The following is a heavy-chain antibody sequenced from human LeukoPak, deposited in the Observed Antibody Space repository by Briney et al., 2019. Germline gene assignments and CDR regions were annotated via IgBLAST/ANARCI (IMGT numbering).Heavy chain of an antibody. CDR1: GVSFSDYN. CDR2: INHSGST. CDR3: ARGLGFTMVRGVIWLPKTEYYFDY. Sequence: PSDTLSLTCAVYGVSFSDYNGAWIRQPPGKGLEWIGEINHSGSTNYNPSLKSRVTISVDTSKNQFSLKLSSVTAADTAVYYCARGLGFTMVRGVIWLPKTEYYFDYWGQGTLVTVSS. V-gene: IGHV4-34*01. D-gene: IGHD3-10*01. J-gene: IGHJ4*02.